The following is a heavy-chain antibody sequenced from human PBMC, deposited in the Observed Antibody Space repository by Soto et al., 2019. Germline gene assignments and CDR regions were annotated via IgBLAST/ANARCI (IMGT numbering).Heavy chain of an antibody. CDR3: AKDDLITMIVVVISGMDV. V-gene: IGHV3-23*01. Sequence: ELQLLESGGGLVQPGGSLRLSCAASGFTFSSYAMSWVRQAPGKGLEWVSAISGRGGSTYYADSVKGRFTISRDNSKNTRYLQMNSRRAEDTAVYYCAKDDLITMIVVVISGMDVWGQGTTVTVSS. D-gene: IGHD3-22*01. CDR1: GFTFSSYA. CDR2: ISGRGGST. J-gene: IGHJ6*02.